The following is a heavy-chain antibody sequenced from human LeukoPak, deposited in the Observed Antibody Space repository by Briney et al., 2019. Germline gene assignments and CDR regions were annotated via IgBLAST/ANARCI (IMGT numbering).Heavy chain of an antibody. Sequence: TSETLSLTCTVSGGSISSYYWSWIRQPPGKGLECIGYIYYSGSTNYSPSLKSRVTISADTSKNQFSLKLSSVTAADTAVYYCARSSGYSSSGGLNWFDTWGQGTLVTVSS. CDR2: IYYSGST. CDR1: GGSISSYY. J-gene: IGHJ5*02. CDR3: ARSSGYSSSGGLNWFDT. V-gene: IGHV4-59*08. D-gene: IGHD6-13*01.